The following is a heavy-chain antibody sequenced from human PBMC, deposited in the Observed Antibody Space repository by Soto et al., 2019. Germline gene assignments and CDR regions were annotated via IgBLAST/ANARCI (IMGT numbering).Heavy chain of an antibody. CDR1: GGSISSGGYS. V-gene: IGHV4-30-2*01. CDR3: ARTAFDY. CDR2: IYHSGSI. Sequence: SETLSLTCAVSGGSISSGGYSWSWIRQPPGKGLEWIGYIYHSGSIYYNPSLKSRVTISVDRSKNQFSLKLSSVTAADTAVYYCARTAFDYWGQGTLVTVSS. J-gene: IGHJ4*02.